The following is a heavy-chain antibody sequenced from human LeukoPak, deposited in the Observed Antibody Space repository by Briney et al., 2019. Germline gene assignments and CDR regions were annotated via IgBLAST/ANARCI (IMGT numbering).Heavy chain of an antibody. CDR2: ITSRGEST. D-gene: IGHD3-22*01. Sequence: GGSLRLSCAASGFTFSIHAMSWVRQAPGKGLQWVSSITSRGESTWYVDSVKGRFTITRDNSENTLYLQMHSLRAEDTAVYYCARDRPNYYGSDGHYYRRDGDYWGRGTLVSVSS. J-gene: IGHJ4*02. CDR1: GFTFSIHA. V-gene: IGHV3-23*01. CDR3: ARDRPNYYGSDGHYYRRDGDY.